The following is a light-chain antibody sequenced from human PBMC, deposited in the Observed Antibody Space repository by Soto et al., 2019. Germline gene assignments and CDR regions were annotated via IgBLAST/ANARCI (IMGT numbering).Light chain of an antibody. V-gene: IGKV1-5*03. CDR2: KAS. Sequence: DIKMTQSPSTLSASVGDRVTITCRASQSISTWLAWYQQKPGKAPEVLIYKASSLVSGVPSRFSASGSGTEFTLTISSLQPDDFATYYCQQYQTYTWTFGQGTKVEIK. J-gene: IGKJ1*01. CDR3: QQYQTYTWT. CDR1: QSISTW.